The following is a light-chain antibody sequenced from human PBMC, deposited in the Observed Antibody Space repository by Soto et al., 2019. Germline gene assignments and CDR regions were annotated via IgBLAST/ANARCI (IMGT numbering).Light chain of an antibody. CDR1: QSISTY. CDR3: QQTYTTLN. CDR2: GAS. Sequence: DIQMTQSPSSLSASVGDRVTITCRASQSISTYLNWYQQKPGKAPRLLIYGASSLHSGVPSRFSGSGSGTDFTLTISSLQPEDFATYYCQQTYTTLNFGPGTTVDIK. J-gene: IGKJ3*01. V-gene: IGKV1-39*01.